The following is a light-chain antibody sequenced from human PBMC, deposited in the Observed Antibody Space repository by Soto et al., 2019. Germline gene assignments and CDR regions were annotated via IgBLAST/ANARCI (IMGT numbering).Light chain of an antibody. J-gene: IGKJ1*01. CDR1: RSISNY. V-gene: IGKV1-39*01. Sequence: DIQMTQSPSSLSASVGDRVTITCRASRSISNYLNCYQQKSGKVPRLLIYAASSLQPGVPSRFSGTGTGTAFTHTITSLQPEDSATYYCQQSDSVPRFGPGTRVDLK. CDR3: QQSDSVPR. CDR2: AAS.